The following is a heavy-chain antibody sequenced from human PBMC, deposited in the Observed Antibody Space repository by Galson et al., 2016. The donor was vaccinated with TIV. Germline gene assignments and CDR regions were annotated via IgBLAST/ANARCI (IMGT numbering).Heavy chain of an antibody. CDR2: IDPSVGST. J-gene: IGHJ4*02. CDR1: GYTLSTYY. V-gene: IGHV1-46*01. CDR3: ARRFYFDY. Sequence: QSGAEVKMPGASVKVSCKASGYTLSTYYMHWLRQAPGQGLEWMGIIDPSVGSTTYSQKFQGRVTMTSDTSTSTVYMALTSLNSEDTAVYYCARRFYFDYWGQGTLVTVSS.